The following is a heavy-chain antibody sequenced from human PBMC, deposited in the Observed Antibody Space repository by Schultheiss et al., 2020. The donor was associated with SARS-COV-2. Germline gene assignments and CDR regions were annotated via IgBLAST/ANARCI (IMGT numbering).Heavy chain of an antibody. CDR1: GGSISSGGYY. D-gene: IGHD3-22*01. V-gene: IGHV4-39*07. CDR2: INHSGST. CDR3: ARVLHYYDSSGYYWGDFDY. J-gene: IGHJ4*02. Sequence: GSLRLSCTVSGGSISSGGYYWSWIRQPPGKGLEWIGEINHSGSTNYNPSLKSRVTISVDTSKNQFSLKLSSVTAADTAVYYCARVLHYYDSSGYYWGDFDYWGQGTLVTGSA.